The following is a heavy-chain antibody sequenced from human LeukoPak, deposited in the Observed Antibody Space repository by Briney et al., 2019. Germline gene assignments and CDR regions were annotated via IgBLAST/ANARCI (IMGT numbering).Heavy chain of an antibody. CDR3: TRGAGGSYWNYYYYMDV. J-gene: IGHJ6*03. D-gene: IGHD1-26*01. Sequence: GGSLRLSCTASGFTFGYYAMSWVHQAPGKVQEGVGFIRSKGYGGTTEDAASVKGRFTISRADSKSIAYLQMNSLKTEDTAVYYCTRGAGGSYWNYYYYMDVWGKGTTVTVSS. CDR2: IRSKGYGGTT. V-gene: IGHV3-49*04. CDR1: GFTFGYYA.